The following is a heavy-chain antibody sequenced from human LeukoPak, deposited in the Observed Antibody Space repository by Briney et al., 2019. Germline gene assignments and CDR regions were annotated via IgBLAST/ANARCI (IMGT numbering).Heavy chain of an antibody. CDR2: IYYSGST. Sequence: SETLSLTCTVSGGSISSSSYYWGWIRQPPGKGLEWIGSIYYSGSTYYNPSLKSRVTISVDTSKNQFPLKLSSVTAADTAVYYCASHYSSSPLDYWGQGTLVTVSS. J-gene: IGHJ4*02. CDR1: GGSISSSSYY. D-gene: IGHD6-6*01. V-gene: IGHV4-39*01. CDR3: ASHYSSSPLDY.